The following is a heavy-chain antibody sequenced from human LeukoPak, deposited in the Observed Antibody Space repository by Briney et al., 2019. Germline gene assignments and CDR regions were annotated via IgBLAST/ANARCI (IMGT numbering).Heavy chain of an antibody. D-gene: IGHD2-2*01. CDR2: INPSGGST. Sequence: ASVKVSCKASGYTFTSYYMHWVRQAPGQGLEWMGIINPSGGSTSYAQKFQGRVTMTRDTSTSIAYMELSSLRSEVTAVYYCARDGSSTSCCNWFDPWGQGTLVTVSS. V-gene: IGHV1-46*01. CDR1: GYTFTSYY. CDR3: ARDGSSTSCCNWFDP. J-gene: IGHJ5*02.